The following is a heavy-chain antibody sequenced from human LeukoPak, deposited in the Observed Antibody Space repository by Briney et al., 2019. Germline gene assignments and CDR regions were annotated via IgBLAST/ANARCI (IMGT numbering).Heavy chain of an antibody. D-gene: IGHD3-10*01. V-gene: IGHV3-15*01. CDR1: GFPFTYAW. CDR3: TTGVRGD. CDR2: ITGKTDGGTT. J-gene: IGHJ4*02. Sequence: GGSLRLSCAASGFPFTYAWMNWVRQAPGKGLEWVGRITGKTDGGTTDYAAPVKGRFTISRDDSKNMLYLQMNSLKTEDTAVYYCTTGVRGDWGQGTLVTVSS.